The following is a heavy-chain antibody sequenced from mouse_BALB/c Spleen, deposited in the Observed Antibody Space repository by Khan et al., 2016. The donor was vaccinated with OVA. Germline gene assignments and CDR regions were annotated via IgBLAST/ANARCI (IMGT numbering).Heavy chain of an antibody. CDR1: GFSLTSYG. J-gene: IGHJ4*01. CDR2: IWAGGST. D-gene: IGHD1-1*01. V-gene: IGHV2-9*02. CDR3: AGLYYYGSSFYAMDY. Sequence: VQLQESGPGLVAPSQSLSITCTVSGFSLTSYGVHWVRQPPGKGLEWLGVIWAGGSTNYNSALMSRLSISQDNSKSQVFLKMNSLQTDDTAMYYCAGLYYYGSSFYAMDYWGQGTSVTVSS.